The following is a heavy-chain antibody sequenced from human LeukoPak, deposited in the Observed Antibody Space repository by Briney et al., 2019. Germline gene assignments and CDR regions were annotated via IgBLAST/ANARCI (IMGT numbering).Heavy chain of an antibody. J-gene: IGHJ4*02. CDR1: GGSISSGGYY. V-gene: IGHV4-31*03. Sequence: SETLSLTCTVSGGSISSGGYYWSWIRQHPGKGLEWIGYIYYSGSTYYNPSLKSRVTISVDTSKNQFSLKLSSVTAADTAVYYCAREPKIGPIDYWGQGTLVTVSS. CDR3: AREPKIGPIDY. CDR2: IYYSGST. D-gene: IGHD2/OR15-2a*01.